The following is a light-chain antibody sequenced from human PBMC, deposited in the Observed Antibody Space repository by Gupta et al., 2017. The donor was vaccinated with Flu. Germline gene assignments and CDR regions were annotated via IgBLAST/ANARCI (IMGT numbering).Light chain of an antibody. CDR2: DAS. V-gene: IGKV3-11*01. CDR1: QSIRSF. Sequence: DIVLTQSPATLSLSPGESATLSCRASQSIRSFLAWYQHKPGQAPRLLIYDASNRATAIPARFSGSGYGTDFTLTISSREPEDFAVYFCQGQSNWPSVTFGGGTKVEVK. J-gene: IGKJ4*01. CDR3: QGQSNWPSVT.